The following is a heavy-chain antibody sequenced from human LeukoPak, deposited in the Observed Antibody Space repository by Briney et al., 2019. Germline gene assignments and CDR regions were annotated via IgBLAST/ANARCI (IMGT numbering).Heavy chain of an antibody. CDR2: IIPIFGTT. D-gene: IGHD5-12*01. Sequence: SVKVSCKASGGTFSSYTISWGRQAPGQGRGWMGGIIPIFGTTNCAQKVQGRVTITADDSTSTASMELRSQRPEDTAVYYCARSVGYSGYGIDYWGQGTLVTVSS. CDR1: GGTFSSYT. CDR3: ARSVGYSGYGIDY. V-gene: IGHV1-69*13. J-gene: IGHJ4*02.